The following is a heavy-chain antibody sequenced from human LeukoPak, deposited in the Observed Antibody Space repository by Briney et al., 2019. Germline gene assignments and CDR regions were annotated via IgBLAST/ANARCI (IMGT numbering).Heavy chain of an antibody. CDR1: GYNFINYW. J-gene: IGHJ4*02. V-gene: IGHV5-51*01. Sequence: GESLKISCKGSGYNFINYWIAWVRQMPGKGLEWMAIIYPRDSETRYSPSFQGQVTISADKSITTAYLQWSSLKASDTAMYYCARRSDGGTYWDWGQGTLVTVSS. D-gene: IGHD1-26*01. CDR2: IYPRDSET. CDR3: ARRSDGGTYWD.